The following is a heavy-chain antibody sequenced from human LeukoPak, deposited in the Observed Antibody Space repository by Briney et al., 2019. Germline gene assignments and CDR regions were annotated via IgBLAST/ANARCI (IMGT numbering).Heavy chain of an antibody. CDR2: IKQDGSEK. V-gene: IGHV3-7*01. Sequence: GRSLRLSCAASGFTFSSYWMSWVRQAPGKGLEWVANIKQDGSEKYYVDSVKGRFTISRDNSKNTLYLQMNSLRAEDTAVYYCASELISSGWYYFDYWGQGTLVTVSS. CDR3: ASELISSGWYYFDY. D-gene: IGHD6-19*01. J-gene: IGHJ4*02. CDR1: GFTFSSYW.